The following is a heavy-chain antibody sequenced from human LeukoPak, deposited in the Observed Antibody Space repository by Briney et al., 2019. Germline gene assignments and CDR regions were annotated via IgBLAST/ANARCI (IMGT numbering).Heavy chain of an antibody. J-gene: IGHJ4*02. V-gene: IGHV3-30*18. Sequence: GGSLRLSCAASGFTFSSYGMHWVRQAPGKGLEWVAVISYDGSNKYYADSVKGRFTISRDNSKNTLYLQMNSLRADDTAVYYCAKDQSAAAYYYGPGSLDNRGQGTLVTVSS. CDR3: AKDQSAAAYYYGPGSLDN. CDR2: ISYDGSNK. D-gene: IGHD3-10*01. CDR1: GFTFSSYG.